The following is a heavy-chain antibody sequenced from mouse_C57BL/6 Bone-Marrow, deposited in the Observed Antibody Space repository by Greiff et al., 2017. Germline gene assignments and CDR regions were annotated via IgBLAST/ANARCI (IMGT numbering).Heavy chain of an antibody. J-gene: IGHJ2*01. D-gene: IGHD1-1*02. CDR1: GYTFTSYG. V-gene: IGHV1-81*01. CDR3: ARRSLARVADY. CDR2: IYPRSGNT. Sequence: VQGVESGAELARPGASVKLSCKASGYTFTSYGISWVKQRTGQGLEWIGEIYPRSGNTYYNEKFKGKATLTADKSSSTAYLELRSLTSEDSAVYFCARRSLARVADYWGQGTTLTVSS.